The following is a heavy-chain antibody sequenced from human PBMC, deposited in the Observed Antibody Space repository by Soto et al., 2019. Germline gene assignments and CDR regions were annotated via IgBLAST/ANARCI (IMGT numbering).Heavy chain of an antibody. CDR2: IYYSGST. D-gene: IGHD3-3*01. J-gene: IGHJ4*02. Sequence: SETLSLTCTVSGGSISSSSYYWGWIRQPPGKGLEWIGSIYYSGSTYYNPSLKSRVTISVDTSKNQFSLKLSSVTAADTAVYYCARLTISPRPYYDFWSGYYTGSGDEKSKSIDYWGQGTLVTVSS. V-gene: IGHV4-39*01. CDR1: GGSISSSSYY. CDR3: ARLTISPRPYYDFWSGYYTGSGDEKSKSIDY.